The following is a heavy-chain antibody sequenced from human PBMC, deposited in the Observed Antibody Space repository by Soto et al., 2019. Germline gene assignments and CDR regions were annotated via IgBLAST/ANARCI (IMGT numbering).Heavy chain of an antibody. V-gene: IGHV3-13*04. CDR1: GFTFSSYD. CDR2: IGTAGDT. J-gene: IGHJ2*01. CDR3: ARGGYYDSSGYYRGWDFDL. D-gene: IGHD3-22*01. Sequence: EVQLVESGGGLVQPGGSLRLSCAASGFTFSSYDMHWVRQATGKGLEWVSAIGTAGDTYYPGSVKGRFTISRENAKNSLYLQMNSLRAGDTAVYYCARGGYYDSSGYYRGWDFDLWGRGTLVTVSS.